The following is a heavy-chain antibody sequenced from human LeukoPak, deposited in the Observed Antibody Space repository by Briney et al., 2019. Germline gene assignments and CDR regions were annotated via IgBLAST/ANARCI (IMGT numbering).Heavy chain of an antibody. V-gene: IGHV3-13*01. J-gene: IGHJ3*02. D-gene: IGHD3-22*01. CDR1: GFTFSSYD. CDR2: IGTAGDT. CDR3: ARAADYYDRRGAFDI. Sequence: GGSLRLSCAASGFTFSSYDMHWVRQATGKGLEWVSAIGTAGDTYYPGSVKGRFTISRENAKNSLYLQMNSLRAGDTAVYYCARAADYYDRRGAFDIWGQGTMATVSS.